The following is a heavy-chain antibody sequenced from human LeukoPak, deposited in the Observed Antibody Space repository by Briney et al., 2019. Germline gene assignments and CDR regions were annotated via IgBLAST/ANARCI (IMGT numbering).Heavy chain of an antibody. Sequence: SETLSLTCTVSGGSLNSDYWSWIRQPPGEGREWVGYIYYSGSTDYNPPLKSRVTISVDTSKNQFSLKLTSVTAADTAVYFGARMTSSSSWYGVDSWGLGVLVTVSS. CDR1: GGSLNSDY. D-gene: IGHD6-13*01. J-gene: IGHJ5*01. V-gene: IGHV4-59*01. CDR3: ARMTSSSSWYGVDS. CDR2: IYYSGST.